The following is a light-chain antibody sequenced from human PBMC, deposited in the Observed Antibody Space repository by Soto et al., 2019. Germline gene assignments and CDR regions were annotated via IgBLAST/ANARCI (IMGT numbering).Light chain of an antibody. CDR3: QQYYRSPLS. CDR2: WAS. CDR1: QSVLYSLNNRNH. J-gene: IGKJ4*01. Sequence: DIVMTQSPDSLAVSLGERATLNCKSSQSVLYSLNNRNHLAWYQKKPGQPPRLLVYWASTRESGVPDRFSGRGSGTDFSLTISRLQAEDVAVYYCQQYYRSPLSFGGGTRVEIK. V-gene: IGKV4-1*01.